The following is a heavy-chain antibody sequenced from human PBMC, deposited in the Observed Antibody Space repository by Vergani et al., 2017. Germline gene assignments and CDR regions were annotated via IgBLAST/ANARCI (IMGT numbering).Heavy chain of an antibody. CDR2: IDHTGRP. J-gene: IGHJ6*03. CDR3: AGVNTETNGHLYYYYYMDV. Sequence: QVQLQQWGGGLLKPSETLSLTCVVNGGSFTSYHWTWIRQSPGEGLEWVGDIDHTGRPDYNPSLKSRLTMSVDKFRDHFSLTLNSVTATDTAIYFCAGVNTETNGHLYYYYYMDVWGQGTAVTVS. V-gene: IGHV4-34*01. CDR1: GGSFTSYH. D-gene: IGHD4-11*01.